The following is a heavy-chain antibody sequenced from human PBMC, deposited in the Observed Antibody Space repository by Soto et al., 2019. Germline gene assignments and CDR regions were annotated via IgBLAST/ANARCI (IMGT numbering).Heavy chain of an antibody. J-gene: IGHJ6*02. CDR3: ASVVVPAAIQGYYYYGMDV. CDR1: GCSFTSYW. D-gene: IGHD2-2*02. V-gene: IGHV5-10-1*01. Sequence: PGESLKISCKVSGCSFTSYWISWVRQMPGKGLEWMGRIDPSDSYTNYSPSFQGHVTISADKSISTAYLQWSSLKASDTAMYYCASVVVPAAIQGYYYYGMDVWGQGTTVTVSS. CDR2: IDPSDSYT.